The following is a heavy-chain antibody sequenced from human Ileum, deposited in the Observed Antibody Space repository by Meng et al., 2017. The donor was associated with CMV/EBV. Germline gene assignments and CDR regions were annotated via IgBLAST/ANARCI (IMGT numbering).Heavy chain of an antibody. J-gene: IGHJ4*02. V-gene: IGHV3-74*01. CDR2: INSDGSST. CDR1: GFTFSSYW. D-gene: IGHD3-3*01. Sequence: AASGFTFSSYWMHWVRQAPGKGLVWVSRINSDGSSTSYADSVKGRFTISRDNAKNTLYLQMNSLRAEDTAVYYCARVSSRFLVYFDYWGQGTLVTVSS. CDR3: ARVSSRFLVYFDY.